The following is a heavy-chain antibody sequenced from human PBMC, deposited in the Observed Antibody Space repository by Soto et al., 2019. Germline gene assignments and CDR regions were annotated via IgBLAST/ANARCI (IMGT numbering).Heavy chain of an antibody. D-gene: IGHD3-10*01. Sequence: SETLSLTCAVYGGSFSGYYWSWIRQPPGKGLEWIGEINHSGSTNYNPSLKSRVTISVDTSKNQFSLKLSSVTAADTAVYYCARRRDAGNYYYYYYMDVWGKGTTVTGSS. CDR2: INHSGST. J-gene: IGHJ6*03. V-gene: IGHV4-34*01. CDR3: ARRRDAGNYYYYYYMDV. CDR1: GGSFSGYY.